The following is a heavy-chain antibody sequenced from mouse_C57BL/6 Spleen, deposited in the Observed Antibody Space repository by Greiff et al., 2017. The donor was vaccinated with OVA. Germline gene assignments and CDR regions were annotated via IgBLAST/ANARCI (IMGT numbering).Heavy chain of an antibody. D-gene: IGHD1-1*01. CDR3: ARDADYGSSHYFDY. J-gene: IGHJ2*01. V-gene: IGHV5-4*01. Sequence: EVQVVESGGGLVKPGGSLKLSCAASGFTFSSYAMSWVRQTPEKRLEWVATISDGGSYSYYPDNVKGRFTISRDNAKNNLYLQMSHLKSEDTAMYYCARDADYGSSHYFDYWGQGTTLTVSS. CDR2: ISDGGSYS. CDR1: GFTFSSYA.